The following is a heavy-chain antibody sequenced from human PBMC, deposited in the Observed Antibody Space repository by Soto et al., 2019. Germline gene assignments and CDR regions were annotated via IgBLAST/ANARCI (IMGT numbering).Heavy chain of an antibody. D-gene: IGHD6-19*01. CDR1: GGTFSSYT. J-gene: IGHJ5*02. V-gene: IGHV1-69*02. CDR2: IIPILGIA. CDR3: AVGSGWQQETINWFDP. Sequence: GASVKVSCKASGGTFSSYTISWVRQAPGQGLEWMGRIIPILGIANYAQKFQGRVTITADKSTSTAYMELSSLRSEDTAVYYCAVGSGWQQETINWFDPWGQGTLVTVSS.